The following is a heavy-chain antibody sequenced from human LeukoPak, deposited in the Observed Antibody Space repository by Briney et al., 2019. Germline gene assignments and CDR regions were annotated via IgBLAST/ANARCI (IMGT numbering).Heavy chain of an antibody. CDR2: ISSSGSAI. CDR3: ARFTVVGATTFYYYGMDV. CDR1: GFTFSVYE. D-gene: IGHD1-26*01. J-gene: IGHJ6*02. Sequence: PGGSLRLSCVASGFTFSVYEMNWVRQAPGKGLEWVSYISSSGSAIYYVDSVKGRFTVSRDNAKNSLYLQMNSLRAEDTALYYCARFTVVGATTFYYYGMDVWGQGTTVTVSS. V-gene: IGHV3-48*03.